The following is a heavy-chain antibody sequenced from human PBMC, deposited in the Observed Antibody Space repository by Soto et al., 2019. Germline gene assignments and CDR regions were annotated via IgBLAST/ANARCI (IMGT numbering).Heavy chain of an antibody. CDR3: APPHPGILVAGSSWYFDL. D-gene: IGHD6-19*01. Sequence: QVQLVQSGAEVKKPGSSVNVTCKASGGTFSSYTINWVRQAPGQGLEWMGRIIPIVAIANYAQKFQGRVTITADKSTSTVYMELSSLISEDTAIYYCAPPHPGILVAGSSWYFDLWGRGTLVTVSS. CDR2: IIPIVAIA. V-gene: IGHV1-69*02. J-gene: IGHJ2*01. CDR1: GGTFSSYT.